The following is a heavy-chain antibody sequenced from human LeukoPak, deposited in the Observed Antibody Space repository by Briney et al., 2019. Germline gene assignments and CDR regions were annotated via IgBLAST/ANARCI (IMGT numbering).Heavy chain of an antibody. D-gene: IGHD1-26*01. CDR3: AKALTSYSGSYDY. CDR1: GFTFSSYG. J-gene: IGHJ4*02. CDR2: ISYDGSNK. Sequence: GGSLRLSCAASGFTFSSYGMHWVRQAPGKGLEWVAVISYDGSNKYYADSVKGRFTISRDNSKNTLYLQMNSLRAEDTAVYYCAKALTSYSGSYDYWGQGTLVTVSS. V-gene: IGHV3-30*18.